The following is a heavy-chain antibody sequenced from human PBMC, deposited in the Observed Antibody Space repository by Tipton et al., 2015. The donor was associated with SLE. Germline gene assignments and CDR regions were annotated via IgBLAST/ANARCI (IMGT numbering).Heavy chain of an antibody. CDR2: IYYSGST. V-gene: IGHV4-39*01. CDR1: GGSISSSSYY. CDR3: AGYTSGWYNGPDY. D-gene: IGHD6-19*01. Sequence: TLSLTCTVSGGSISSSSYYWGWIRQPPGKGLEWIGSIYYSGSTYYNPSLKSRVTIYVDTSKNQFSRKLSPVTAADTAVYYCAGYTSGWYNGPDYWGQGTLVTVSS. J-gene: IGHJ4*02.